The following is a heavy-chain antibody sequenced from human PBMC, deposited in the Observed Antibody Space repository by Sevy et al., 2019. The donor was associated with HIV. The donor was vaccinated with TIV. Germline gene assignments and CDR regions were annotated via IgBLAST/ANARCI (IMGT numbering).Heavy chain of an antibody. CDR2: INPNSGGT. Sequence: ASVKVSCKASGYTFTGYYMHWVRQVPGQGLEWMGWINPNSGGTNYAQKFQGRVTMTRDTSISTAYMELSRLRSDDTAVYYCARAQDYYDSSGFYYYYYGMDVWGQGTTVTVSS. D-gene: IGHD3-22*01. CDR1: GYTFTGYY. V-gene: IGHV1-2*02. J-gene: IGHJ6*02. CDR3: ARAQDYYDSSGFYYYYYGMDV.